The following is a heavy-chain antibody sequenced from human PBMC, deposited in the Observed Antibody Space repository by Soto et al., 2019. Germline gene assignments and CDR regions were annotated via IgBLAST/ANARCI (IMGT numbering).Heavy chain of an antibody. Sequence: EVQLVESGGGLVQPGRSLRLSCAASGFTFDAYAMHWVRQAPGKGLEWVSGISWNSGSIGYADSVKGRFTISRDNAENSLYLQMNSLRAEETALYYCEKDLASPTAEGRESYYYGMDVWGQGTTVTVSS. CDR3: EKDLASPTAEGRESYYYGMDV. J-gene: IGHJ6*02. D-gene: IGHD2-2*01. CDR2: ISWNSGSI. CDR1: GFTFDAYA. V-gene: IGHV3-9*01.